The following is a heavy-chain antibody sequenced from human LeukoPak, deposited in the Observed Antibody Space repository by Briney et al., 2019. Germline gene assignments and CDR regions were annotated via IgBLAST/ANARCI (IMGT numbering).Heavy chain of an antibody. D-gene: IGHD6-19*01. Sequence: PSETLYLTCAVYGGSFSGYYWSWIRQPPGKGLEWIGEINHSGSTNYNPSLKSRVTISGDTSKNQFSLNLSSVTAADTAVYYCARGRRRSSGWSFDYWGQGTLVTVSS. CDR2: INHSGST. J-gene: IGHJ4*02. CDR1: GGSFSGYY. V-gene: IGHV4-34*01. CDR3: ARGRRRSSGWSFDY.